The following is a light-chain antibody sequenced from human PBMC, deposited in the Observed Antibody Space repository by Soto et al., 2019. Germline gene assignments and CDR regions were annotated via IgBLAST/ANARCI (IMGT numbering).Light chain of an antibody. J-gene: IGKJ1*01. CDR1: QSIDNW. CDR3: QQHNSYSPWT. V-gene: IGKV1-5*03. Sequence: DIQMTQSPSTLSASVGDRVTVTCRASQSIDNWLAWYQQKPGKAPKLLIYKASTLESGVPSRFSGSGSGTDFTLTISSLQPDDFATYYCQQHNSYSPWTFGQGTKVEIK. CDR2: KAS.